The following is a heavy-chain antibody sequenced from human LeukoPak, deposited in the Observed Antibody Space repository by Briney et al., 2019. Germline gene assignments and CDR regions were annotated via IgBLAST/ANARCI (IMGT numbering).Heavy chain of an antibody. Sequence: GGSLRLSCAASGFSFSSYSMKWVRQAPGKGLEWVSSISSSSNYIYYADSVKGRFTISRDNAKNSLYLQMNSLRAEDTAVYYCARALKFDYWGQGTLVTVSS. CDR3: ARALKFDY. CDR1: GFSFSSYS. V-gene: IGHV3-21*01. J-gene: IGHJ4*02. CDR2: ISSSSNYI.